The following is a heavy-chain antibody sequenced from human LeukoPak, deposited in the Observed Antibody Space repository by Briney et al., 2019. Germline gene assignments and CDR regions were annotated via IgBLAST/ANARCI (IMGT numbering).Heavy chain of an antibody. CDR1: GFTFSSYG. D-gene: IGHD3-10*01. J-gene: IGHJ4*02. V-gene: IGHV3-30*02. CDR3: AKDSYRSGLLWFGELSLTCDY. Sequence: GGSLRLSCAASGFTFSSYGMHWVRQAPGTGLEWVAFIQFDGNGEYYADSVKGRFTISRDNSKNTLYLQMNSLRAEDTAVYYCAKDSYRSGLLWFGELSLTCDYWGQGTLVTVSS. CDR2: IQFDGNGE.